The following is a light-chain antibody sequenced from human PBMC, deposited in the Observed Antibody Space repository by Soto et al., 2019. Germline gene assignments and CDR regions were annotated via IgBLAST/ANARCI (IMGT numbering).Light chain of an antibody. J-gene: IGKJ1*01. CDR2: AAS. Sequence: IQMTQSPSSLSASVEDRVIITCRASQSISNHLNWYQQKPGKAPKLLIFAASSLQSGVPSRFSGSRSGPDFTLTISSLQPEDFATYYCQQSYSSPPTLGQGTKVDIK. CDR3: QQSYSSPPT. CDR1: QSISNH. V-gene: IGKV1-39*01.